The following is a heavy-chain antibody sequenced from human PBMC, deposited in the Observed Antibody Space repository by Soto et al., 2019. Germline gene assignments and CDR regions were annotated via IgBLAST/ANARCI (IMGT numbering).Heavy chain of an antibody. CDR1: GGSIIDYY. Sequence: PSETLSLTCTVSGGSIIDYYWSWIRQPPGKGLEWIGYIYYSGTTDYSPSLESRVTISVDTSKNQFSLKLSSVTAADSAIYYCARQSGGYYYYGMDVWGQGTTVTVSS. CDR3: ARQSGGYYYYGMDV. V-gene: IGHV4-59*08. CDR2: IYYSGTT. D-gene: IGHD1-26*01. J-gene: IGHJ6*02.